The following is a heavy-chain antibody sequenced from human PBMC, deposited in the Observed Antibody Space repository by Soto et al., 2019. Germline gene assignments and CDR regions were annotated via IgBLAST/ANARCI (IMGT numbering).Heavy chain of an antibody. D-gene: IGHD3-3*01. CDR3: ARGVYNTIFGVVSLDY. V-gene: IGHV4-34*01. Sequence: TSETLSLTCAVYGGSFSGYYWSWIRQPPGKGLEWIGEINHRGRTNYNPSLKSRVTISVDTSKNQFSLKLSSVTAADTAVYYCARGVYNTIFGVVSLDYWGQGTLVTSPQ. J-gene: IGHJ4*02. CDR1: GGSFSGYY. CDR2: INHRGRT.